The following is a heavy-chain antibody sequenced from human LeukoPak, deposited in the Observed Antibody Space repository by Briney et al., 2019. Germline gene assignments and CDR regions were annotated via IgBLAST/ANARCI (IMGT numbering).Heavy chain of an antibody. D-gene: IGHD4-17*01. CDR3: ARAPENDYGDYGVDY. J-gene: IGHJ4*02. Sequence: PSQTLSLTCTVSGGSISSATYYWSWIRQPAGKGLEWIGRIYTSGSTNYNPSLKSRVTISVDTSKNQFSLKLSSVTAADTAVYYCARAPENDYGDYGVDYWGQGTLVTVSS. CDR1: GGSISSATYY. V-gene: IGHV4-61*02. CDR2: IYTSGST.